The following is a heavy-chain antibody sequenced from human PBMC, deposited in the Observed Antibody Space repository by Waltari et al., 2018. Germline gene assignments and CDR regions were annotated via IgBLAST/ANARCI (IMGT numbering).Heavy chain of an antibody. CDR1: GGSFSGYY. Sequence: QVQLQQWGAGLLKPSETLSLTCAVYGGSFSGYYWSWIRQPPGKGLEWIGEINHSGSTNYNPSLKSRVTISVDTSKNQFSLKLSSVTAADTAVYYCARGRGSSGWYSGRSWGQGTLVTVSS. V-gene: IGHV4-34*01. J-gene: IGHJ5*02. CDR3: ARGRGSSGWYSGRS. D-gene: IGHD6-19*01. CDR2: INHSGST.